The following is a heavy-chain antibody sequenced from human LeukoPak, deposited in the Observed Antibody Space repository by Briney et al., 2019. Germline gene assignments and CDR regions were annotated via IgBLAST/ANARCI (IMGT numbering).Heavy chain of an antibody. CDR2: IYYTGST. CDR1: GGSISGYY. V-gene: IGHV4-59*01. CDR3: ARGSSRLSGYSSS. D-gene: IGHD5-18*01. Sequence: PSETLFLTCSVSGGSISGYYWSWIRQPPGKGLEWIGYIYYTGSTNYNPSLKSRVSISVDTSKNQFSLNVSSVTAADTAVYYCARGSSRLSGYSSSWGQGTLVTVSS. J-gene: IGHJ4*02.